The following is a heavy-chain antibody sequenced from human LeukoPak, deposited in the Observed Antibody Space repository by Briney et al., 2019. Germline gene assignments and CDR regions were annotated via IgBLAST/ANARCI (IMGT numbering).Heavy chain of an antibody. J-gene: IGHJ4*02. CDR1: GFTLSSYA. D-gene: IGHD3-9*01. CDR2: ISGSGDDT. CDR3: AKGDASPVHLLTGH. Sequence: GGSLRLSCAASGFTLSSYAMTWVRQAPGKGLEWVTGISGSGDDTYYADSVKGRFTVSRDNSKSTLYLQMNSLRVEDTAVYYCAKGDASPVHLLTGHWGQGTLVTVSS. V-gene: IGHV3-23*01.